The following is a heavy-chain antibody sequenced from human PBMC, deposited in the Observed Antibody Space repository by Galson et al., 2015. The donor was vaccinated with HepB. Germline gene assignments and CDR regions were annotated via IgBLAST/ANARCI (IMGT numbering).Heavy chain of an antibody. CDR3: ARQEGYCSGGSCYGGIDP. D-gene: IGHD2-15*01. CDR2: ISASGGST. V-gene: IGHV3-23*01. CDR1: GFTFSSFS. Sequence: SLRLSCASSGFTFSSFSMSWVRQAPGRGLQWVSLISASGGSTFYADSVKGRFTISRDNSKNTLYLQMNSLRAEDTAVYYCARQEGYCSGGSCYGGIDPWGQGTLVTVSS. J-gene: IGHJ5*02.